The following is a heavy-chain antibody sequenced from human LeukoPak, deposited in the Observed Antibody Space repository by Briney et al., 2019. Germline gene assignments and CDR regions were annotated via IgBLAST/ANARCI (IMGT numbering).Heavy chain of an antibody. J-gene: IGHJ4*02. Sequence: KVSCKASGYTFTSYYMHWVRQAPGQGLEWMGIIYPGDSDTRYSPSFQGQVTISADKSISTAYLQWSSLKASDTAMYYCARQGSGYSLDYWGQGTLVTVSS. D-gene: IGHD3-22*01. CDR2: IYPGDSDT. CDR3: ARQGSGYSLDY. CDR1: GYTFTSYY. V-gene: IGHV5-51*01.